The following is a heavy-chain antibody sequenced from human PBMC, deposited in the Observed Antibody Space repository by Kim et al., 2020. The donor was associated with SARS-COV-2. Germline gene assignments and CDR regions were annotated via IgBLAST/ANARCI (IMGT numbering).Heavy chain of an antibody. V-gene: IGHV3-48*02. Sequence: GGSLRLSCAASGFTFSSYSMNWVRQAPGKGLEWVSYISSSSSTIYYADSVKGRFTISRDNAKNSLYLQMNSLRDEDTAVYYCASLGVWGSSSPPGDVWGQGTTVTVSS. CDR1: GFTFSSYS. CDR3: ASLGVWGSSSPPGDV. D-gene: IGHD6-6*01. CDR2: ISSSSSTI. J-gene: IGHJ6*02.